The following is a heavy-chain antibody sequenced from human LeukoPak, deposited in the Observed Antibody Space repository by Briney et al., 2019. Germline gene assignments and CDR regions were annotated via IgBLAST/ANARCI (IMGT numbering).Heavy chain of an antibody. CDR3: AKVSGISVLPAAEFDY. Sequence: PGGSLRLSCAASGFTFSSYYMHWVRQAPGKCLEWVAVVHNDGDTKYFGDSVKGRFTISRDNSKNTLYLQMNSLRAEDTAVYYCAKVSGISVLPAAEFDYWGQGTLVTVSS. V-gene: IGHV3-30*02. CDR1: GFTFSSYY. D-gene: IGHD2-2*01. J-gene: IGHJ4*02. CDR2: VHNDGDTK.